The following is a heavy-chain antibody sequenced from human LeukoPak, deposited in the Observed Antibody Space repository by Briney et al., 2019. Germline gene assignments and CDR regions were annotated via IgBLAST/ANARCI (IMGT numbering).Heavy chain of an antibody. V-gene: IGHV4-34*01. Sequence: SETLSLTCAVYGGSFSTYYWTWIRQPPGKGLEWIAEISYSGNTNYNPSLKSRVTIGTSKNEISLNLTSVTAADTAVYFCARAPGGRRAYYMDVWGKGTTVTISS. CDR3: ARAPGGRRAYYMDV. D-gene: IGHD3-16*01. CDR1: GGSFSTYY. J-gene: IGHJ6*03. CDR2: ISYSGNT.